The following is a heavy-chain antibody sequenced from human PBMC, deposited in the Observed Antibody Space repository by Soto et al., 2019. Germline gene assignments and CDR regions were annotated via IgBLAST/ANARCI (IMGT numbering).Heavy chain of an antibody. CDR2: IYYTGST. Sequence: SETLSLTCTVSGGSISSYYWSWIRQPPGKGLEWIGYIYYTGSTYYNPSLKSRVTISVDRSKNQFSLKLSSVTAADTAVYYCASSHAGAHITAAVHWGQGTLVTVSS. CDR3: ASSHAGAHITAAVH. CDR1: GGSISSYY. V-gene: IGHV4-59*12. D-gene: IGHD6-13*01. J-gene: IGHJ4*02.